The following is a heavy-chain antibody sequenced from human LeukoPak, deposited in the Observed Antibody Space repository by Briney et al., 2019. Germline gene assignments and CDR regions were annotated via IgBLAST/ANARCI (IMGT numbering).Heavy chain of an antibody. CDR3: AREVRSGYDWTFDY. J-gene: IGHJ4*02. Sequence: ASVKVSCKASGYTFTGYYMHWVRQAPGQGLEWMGWINPNSGGTNYAQKFQGWVTMTRDTSISTAYMELSRLRSDDTAVYYCAREVRSGYDWTFDYWGQGTLFTVSS. CDR1: GYTFTGYY. CDR2: INPNSGGT. D-gene: IGHD5-12*01. V-gene: IGHV1-2*04.